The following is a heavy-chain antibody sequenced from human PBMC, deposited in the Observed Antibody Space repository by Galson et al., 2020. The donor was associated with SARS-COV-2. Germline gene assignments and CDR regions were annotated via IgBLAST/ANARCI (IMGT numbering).Heavy chain of an antibody. CDR2: ISPNSNDI. J-gene: IGHJ3*01. CDR3: ARDPTGYPETFDL. D-gene: IGHD3-9*01. Sequence: ASVKVSCKASGFTFTGYYMHWVRQAPGQGLEWMGWISPNSNDIKYAQNFRGRVTLTRVTSISTTYMELSSLRSDDTAVYYCARDPTGYPETFDLWGQGTLVTVSS. V-gene: IGHV1-2*02. CDR1: GFTFTGYY.